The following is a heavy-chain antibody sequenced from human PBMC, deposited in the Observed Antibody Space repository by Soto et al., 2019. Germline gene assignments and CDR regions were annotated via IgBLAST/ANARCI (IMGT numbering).Heavy chain of an antibody. CDR2: ISSASSYV. CDR1: GFTFGDFG. D-gene: IGHD2-2*01. CDR3: ARESPTSTFRDS. Sequence: GSLRLSCAASGFTFGDFGMNWVRQAPGKGLQWVSSISSASSYVYYADSVKGRFSISRDNADNSLFLQMNSLRVDDTAVYFCARESPTSTFRDSWGQRTLVTVAS. V-gene: IGHV3-21*01. J-gene: IGHJ4*02.